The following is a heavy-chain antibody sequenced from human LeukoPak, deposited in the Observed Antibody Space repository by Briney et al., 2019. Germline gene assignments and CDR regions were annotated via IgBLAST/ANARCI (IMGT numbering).Heavy chain of an antibody. CDR2: INDSGNT. D-gene: IGHD3-10*01. V-gene: IGHV4-34*01. CDR3: ARGPASRSHFAWFDS. J-gene: IGHJ5*01. CDR1: GGSFTPYY. Sequence: PSETLSLTCAVYGGSFTPYYWNWIRQSPGKGLEWIGEINDSGNTNYNPSLKSRVTISVDTSNNQFSLKLISVAAADTAVYYCARGPASRSHFAWFDSWGQGILVAVSS.